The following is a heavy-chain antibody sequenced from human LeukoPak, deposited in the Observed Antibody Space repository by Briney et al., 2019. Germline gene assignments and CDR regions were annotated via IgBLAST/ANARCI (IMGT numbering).Heavy chain of an antibody. V-gene: IGHV3-7*01. J-gene: IGHJ4*02. CDR1: GFTFSSSW. CDR3: ARPRVPDS. CDR2: ISPDGSET. Sequence: GGSLRLSCAASGFTFSSSWMSWVRQAPGKGLEWVANISPDGSETNYVDSVKGRFTISRDNAKNSLYLQMNSLRAEDTAVYYCARPRVPDSWGQGTLVIVPS.